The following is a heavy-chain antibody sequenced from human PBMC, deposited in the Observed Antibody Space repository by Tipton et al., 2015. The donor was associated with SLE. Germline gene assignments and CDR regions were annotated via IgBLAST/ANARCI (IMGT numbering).Heavy chain of an antibody. Sequence: SLRLSCAASGFTFDDYAMHWVRQAPGKGLEWVSDISWNSGSIGYADSVKGRFTISRDNAKNSLYLQMNSLRAEDTALYYCAKDTWGSNSFFDYWGQGTLVTVSS. CDR2: ISWNSGSI. J-gene: IGHJ4*02. V-gene: IGHV3-9*01. D-gene: IGHD7-27*01. CDR1: GFTFDDYA. CDR3: AKDTWGSNSFFDY.